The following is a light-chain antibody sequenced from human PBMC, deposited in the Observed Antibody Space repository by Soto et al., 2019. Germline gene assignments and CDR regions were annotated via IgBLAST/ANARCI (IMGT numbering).Light chain of an antibody. CDR1: TRNIGDHT. V-gene: IGLV1-44*01. Sequence: QSVLPQPPSLSGTPGQRVTLSCSGRTRNIGDHTVTWYQLLPGTAPKVLVYVNNKRPSGVPDRFSGSKSGPSASMAISGLQSDDAANYYCAARDGNLEGNVFGTGTKVTAL. CDR3: AARDGNLEGNV. J-gene: IGLJ1*01. CDR2: VNN.